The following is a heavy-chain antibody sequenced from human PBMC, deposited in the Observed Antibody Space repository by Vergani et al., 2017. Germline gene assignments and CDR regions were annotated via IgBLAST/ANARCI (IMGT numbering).Heavy chain of an antibody. D-gene: IGHD4-17*01. CDR2: ISWNSGSI. Sequence: VQLVESGGGVVQPGGSLRLSCAASGFTFSSYGMHWVRQAPGKGLEWVSGISWNSGSIGYADSVKGRFTISRDNSKNTLYLQMNSLRAEDTAVYYCAKDSPYGDYDFNWFDPWGQGTLVTVSS. CDR1: GFTFSSYG. CDR3: AKDSPYGDYDFNWFDP. V-gene: IGHV3-NL1*01. J-gene: IGHJ5*02.